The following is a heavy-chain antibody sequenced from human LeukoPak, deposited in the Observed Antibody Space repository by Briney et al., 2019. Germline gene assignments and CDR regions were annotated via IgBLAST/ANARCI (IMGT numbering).Heavy chain of an antibody. J-gene: IGHJ4*02. V-gene: IGHV3-30*02. CDR3: FCYTNHNILTGYFFAY. Sequence: GGSLRLSCAASGFTFSSYSMNWVRQAPGKGLEWVAFIRYDGSNKYYADSVKGRFTISRDNSKNILYLQIASLRVEDTAVYSCFCYTNHNILTGYFFAYWGQGTLVTVSS. CDR2: IRYDGSNK. CDR1: GFTFSSYS. D-gene: IGHD3-9*01.